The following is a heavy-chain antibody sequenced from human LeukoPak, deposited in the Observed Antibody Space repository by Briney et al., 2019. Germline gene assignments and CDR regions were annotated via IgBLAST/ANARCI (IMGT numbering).Heavy chain of an antibody. V-gene: IGHV3-21*01. CDR3: ARAGLGYFDY. D-gene: IGHD3/OR15-3a*01. J-gene: IGHJ4*02. Sequence: PRGALRLSCAASGFTSSDYNINWVRQAPGEGLEWVSSISSSSTYIYYTDSLKGRFTISRDNAKNSLYLQMNRLRAEDTAVYYCARAGLGYFDYWGQGTLVTVSS. CDR2: ISSSSTYI. CDR1: GFTSSDYN.